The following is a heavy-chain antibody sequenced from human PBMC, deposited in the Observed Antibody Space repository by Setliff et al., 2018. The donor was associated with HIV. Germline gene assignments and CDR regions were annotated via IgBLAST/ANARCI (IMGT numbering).Heavy chain of an antibody. V-gene: IGHV1-69*10. CDR1: GGTFSSYA. D-gene: IGHD1-26*01. J-gene: IGHJ3*02. CDR3: ARVGATPIDAFDI. CDR2: IIPILGIA. Sequence: AASVKVSCKASGGTFSSYAISWVRQAPGQGLEWMGGIIPILGIANYAQKFQGRVTITADESTSTAYMELSSLRSEDTAVYYCARVGATPIDAFDIWGQGTMVTVSS.